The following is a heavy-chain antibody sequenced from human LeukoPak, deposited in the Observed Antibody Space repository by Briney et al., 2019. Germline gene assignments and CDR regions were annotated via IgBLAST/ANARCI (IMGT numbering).Heavy chain of an antibody. V-gene: IGHV1-18*01. CDR2: ISNHNVNT. CDR1: GYTFNTYA. Sequence: ASVKVSCKTSGYTFNTYAISWVRQAPGQGLEWMGWISNHNVNTNSAQKLQGRVTMTTDTSTSTAYMELRSLRSDDTAVYYCARGSTARYYYDSSGYYRGAFDYWGQGTLVTVSS. D-gene: IGHD3-22*01. CDR3: ARGSTARYYYDSSGYYRGAFDY. J-gene: IGHJ4*02.